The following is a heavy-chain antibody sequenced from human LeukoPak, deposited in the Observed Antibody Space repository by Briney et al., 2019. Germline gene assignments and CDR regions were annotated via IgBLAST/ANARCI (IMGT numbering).Heavy chain of an antibody. D-gene: IGHD2-2*01. J-gene: IGHJ4*02. V-gene: IGHV3-30*18. Sequence: PGGSLRLSCAASGFTFSSYGMHWVRQAPGKGLEWVAVISYDGSNKYYADSVKGRFTISRDNSKNTLYLQMNSLRAEDTAVYYCAKEGYCSSTSCYWFDYWGQGTLVTVSS. CDR1: GFTFSSYG. CDR2: ISYDGSNK. CDR3: AKEGYCSSTSCYWFDY.